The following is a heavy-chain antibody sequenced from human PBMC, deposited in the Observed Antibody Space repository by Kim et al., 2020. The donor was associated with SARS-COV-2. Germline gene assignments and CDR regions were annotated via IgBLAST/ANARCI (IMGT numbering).Heavy chain of an antibody. CDR3: ARGRGAGAPALDAFDI. D-gene: IGHD1-26*01. CDR1: GYTFTSYY. CDR2: INPSGGST. V-gene: IGHV1-46*01. J-gene: IGHJ3*02. Sequence: ASVKVSCKASGYTFTSYYMHWVRQAPGQGLEWMGIINPSGGSTSYAQKFQGRVTMTRDTSTSTVYMELSSLRSEDTAVYYCARGRGAGAPALDAFDIWGQGTMVTVSS.